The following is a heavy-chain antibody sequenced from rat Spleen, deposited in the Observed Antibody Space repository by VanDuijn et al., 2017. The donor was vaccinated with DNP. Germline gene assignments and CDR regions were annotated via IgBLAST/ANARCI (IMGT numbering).Heavy chain of an antibody. CDR1: GFTFSDYY. V-gene: IGHV5-22*01. CDR3: ARHVLPLRVWDY. J-gene: IGHJ2*01. D-gene: IGHD1-4*01. CDR2: ISYYDDSH. Sequence: EVQLVESGGGLVQPGRSLKLSCAASGFTFSDYYMAWVRQAPTKGLEWVAYISYYDDSHYNGDSVKCRFTISRDNAKSTLYLQMNSLRSEDMATYYCARHVLPLRVWDYWGQGVMVTVSS.